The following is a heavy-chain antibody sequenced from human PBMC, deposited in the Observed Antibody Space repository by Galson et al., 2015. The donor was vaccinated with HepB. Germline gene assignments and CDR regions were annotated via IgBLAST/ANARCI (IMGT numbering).Heavy chain of an antibody. CDR3: ASAMMVRELPNWFDP. D-gene: IGHD3-10*01. Sequence: SVKVSCKASGGTFSSYTISWVRQAPGQGLEWMGRIIPILGIANYAQKFKGRVTITADKSTSTAYMELSSLRSEDTAVYYCASAMMVRELPNWFDPWGQGTLVTVSS. V-gene: IGHV1-69*02. CDR1: GGTFSSYT. CDR2: IIPILGIA. J-gene: IGHJ5*02.